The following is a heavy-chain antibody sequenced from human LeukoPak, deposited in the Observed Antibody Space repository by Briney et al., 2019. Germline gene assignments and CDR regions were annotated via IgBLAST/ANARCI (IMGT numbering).Heavy chain of an antibody. J-gene: IGHJ6*02. CDR3: AKEIRYGLIYYYYGMDV. V-gene: IGHV3-30*18. D-gene: IGHD5-18*01. Sequence: PGRSLRLSCAASGFTFSSYGMLWVRQAPGKGLEWVAVISYDGSNKYYTDSVKGRFTLSRDNSKNTLYLRMNSLRAEDTAVYYCAKEIRYGLIYYYYGMDVWGQGTTVTVSS. CDR1: GFTFSSYG. CDR2: ISYDGSNK.